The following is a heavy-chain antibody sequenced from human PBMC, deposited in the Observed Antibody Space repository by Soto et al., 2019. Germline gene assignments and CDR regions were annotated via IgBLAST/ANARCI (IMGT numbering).Heavy chain of an antibody. CDR2: ISYDGSNK. V-gene: IGHV3-30*18. Sequence: QVQLVESGGGVVQPGRSLRLSCAASGFTFSSYGMHWVRQAPGKGLEWVAVISYDGSNKYYADSVKGRFTISRDNSKNTLYLQMNSLRAEDTAVYYCANGYSSSWYPPYYYYDMDVWGQGTTVTVSS. CDR1: GFTFSSYG. CDR3: ANGYSSSWYPPYYYYDMDV. D-gene: IGHD6-13*01. J-gene: IGHJ6*02.